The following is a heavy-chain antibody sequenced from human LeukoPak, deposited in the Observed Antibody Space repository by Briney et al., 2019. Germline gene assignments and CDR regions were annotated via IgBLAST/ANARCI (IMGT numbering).Heavy chain of an antibody. V-gene: IGHV4-59*01. D-gene: IGHD3-16*02. CDR3: ARIVMDDYVWGSYRVYFDY. CDR1: GGSISSYY. Sequence: SETLSLTCTVSGGSISSYYWSWIRQPPGKGLEWIGYIYYSGSTNYNPSLKSRVTISVDTSKNQFSLKLSSVTAADTAVHYCARIVMDDYVWGSYRVYFDYWGQGTLVTVSS. CDR2: IYYSGST. J-gene: IGHJ4*02.